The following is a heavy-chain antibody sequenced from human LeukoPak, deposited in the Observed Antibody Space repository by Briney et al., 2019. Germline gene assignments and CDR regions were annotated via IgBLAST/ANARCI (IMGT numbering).Heavy chain of an antibody. D-gene: IGHD2-21*02. CDR1: GFSSNADA. CDR2: ITGDGNTI. Sequence: PGRTLRLSSAVSGFSSNADAMSWVRQAPGKGREWVSSITGDGNTITYADSVKGRFTVCRDYSKNTLYLQMNSLRVEDTAIYYCAKRGDYYSYYYVMEVWGQGTTVIVSS. V-gene: IGHV3-23*01. CDR3: AKRGDYYSYYYVMEV. J-gene: IGHJ6*02.